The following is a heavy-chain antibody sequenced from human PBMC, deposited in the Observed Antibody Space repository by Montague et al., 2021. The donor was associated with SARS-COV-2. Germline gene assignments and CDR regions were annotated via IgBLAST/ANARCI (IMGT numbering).Heavy chain of an antibody. CDR3: AQGEEDNNGYSWFDP. CDR1: GFSLDTRGAG. J-gene: IGHJ5*02. D-gene: IGHD5-12*01. V-gene: IGHV2-5*01. Sequence: PPLVKLTQTFTLICSFSGFSLDTRGAGVAWIRQPPGKALEWPGTIYWNDGKHYNSSLKSGLSMSKDTSKNQVVLILTDVDPADTATYFCAQGEEDNNGYSWFDPWGQGTLVTVSS. CDR2: IYWNDGK.